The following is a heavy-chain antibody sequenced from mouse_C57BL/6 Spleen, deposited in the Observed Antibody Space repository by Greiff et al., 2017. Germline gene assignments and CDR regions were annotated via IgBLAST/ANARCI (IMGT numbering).Heavy chain of an antibody. V-gene: IGHV1-54*01. CDR2: INPGSGGT. CDR3: ARRGDYDGDYYAMDY. CDR1: GYAFTNSL. D-gene: IGHD2-4*01. J-gene: IGHJ4*01. Sequence: VQLQQSGAELVRPGTSVKVSCKASGYAFTNSLIEWVKQRPGQGLEWIGVINPGSGGTNYNEKFKGKATLTADKSSSTAYMQLSSLTSEDSAVYFCARRGDYDGDYYAMDYWGQGTSVTVSS.